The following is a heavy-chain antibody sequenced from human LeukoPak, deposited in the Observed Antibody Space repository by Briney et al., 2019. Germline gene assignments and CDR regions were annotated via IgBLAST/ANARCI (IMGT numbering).Heavy chain of an antibody. V-gene: IGHV1-2*02. CDR2: INPNSGAT. CDR1: GYTFTGYY. CDR3: ARGEIKDYGPFPTGGDY. Sequence: ASVKVSCKASGYTFTGYYMHWVRQAPGQGLEWMGWINPNSGATNYAQNFQGRVTMTGDTSISTAFMDLSRLRSDDTAVYYCARGEIKDYGPFPTGGDYWGQGTLVTVSS. D-gene: IGHD4-17*01. J-gene: IGHJ4*02.